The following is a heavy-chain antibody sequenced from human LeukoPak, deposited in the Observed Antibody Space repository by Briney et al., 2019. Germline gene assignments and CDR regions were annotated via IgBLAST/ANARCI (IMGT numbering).Heavy chain of an antibody. CDR1: GGTFSSYA. J-gene: IGHJ6*03. CDR3: ARSLFRTSGGYYYMDV. CDR2: IIPLFGTA. V-gene: IGHV1-69*05. D-gene: IGHD3/OR15-3a*01. Sequence: GASVKVSCKASGGTFSSYAISWVRQAPRQGLEWMGRIIPLFGTADYAEKFQGRVTITTGESTSTAYMELSSLRSEDTAVYYCARSLFRTSGGYYYMDVWDKGTAVTVSS.